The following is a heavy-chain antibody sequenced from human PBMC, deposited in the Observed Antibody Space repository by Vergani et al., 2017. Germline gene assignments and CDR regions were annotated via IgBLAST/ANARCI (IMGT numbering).Heavy chain of an antibody. CDR3: AKDLSYRTALPHFDS. J-gene: IGHJ4*02. V-gene: IGHV3-30*18. D-gene: IGHD2-8*02. CDR2: ISYDGDRR. Sequence: QVHLVESGGGVVQPGRSLTLSCVASGFSFRGHGMHWVRQAPGKGLEWVAMISYDGDRRDYGDFVKGRFTISRDSSKTVYLQMNSLRVEDTAMYFCAKDLSYRTALPHFDSRGQGTLVTVSS. CDR1: GFSFRGHG.